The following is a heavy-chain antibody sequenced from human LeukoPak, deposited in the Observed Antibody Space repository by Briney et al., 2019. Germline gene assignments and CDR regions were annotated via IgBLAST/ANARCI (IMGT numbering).Heavy chain of an antibody. D-gene: IGHD3-10*01. V-gene: IGHV1-2*04. CDR3: ARARPHYYGSRSEGNFDY. CDR1: GYTFTGYY. CDR2: INPNSGGT. Sequence: ASVKVSRTASGYTFTGYYMHWVRQAPGQGLEWMGWINPNSGGTNYAQKFQGWVTMTRDTSISTAYMELSRLRSDDTAVYYCARARPHYYGSRSEGNFDYWGQGTLVTVSS. J-gene: IGHJ4*02.